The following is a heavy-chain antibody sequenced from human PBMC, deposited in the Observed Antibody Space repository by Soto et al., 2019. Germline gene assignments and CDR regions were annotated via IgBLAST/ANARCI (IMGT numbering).Heavy chain of an antibody. D-gene: IGHD2-8*01. Sequence: PSETLSLTCTVSGGSISSYYWSWIRQPPGKGLEWIGYIYYSGSTNYNPSLKSRVTISVDTSKNQFSLKLSSVTAADTAVYYCARDRMVAIGLFDYWGQGTLVTAPQ. CDR2: IYYSGST. V-gene: IGHV4-59*01. CDR1: GGSISSYY. J-gene: IGHJ4*02. CDR3: ARDRMVAIGLFDY.